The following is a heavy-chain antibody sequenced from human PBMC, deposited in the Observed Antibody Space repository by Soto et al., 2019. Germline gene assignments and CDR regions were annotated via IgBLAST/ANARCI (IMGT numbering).Heavy chain of an antibody. D-gene: IGHD4-17*01. CDR2: INPNSGGT. CDR3: AREDSGDYLLFGY. CDR1: GYTFTGYY. J-gene: IGHJ4*02. Sequence: ASVKVSCKASGYTFTGYYMHWVRQAPGQGLEWMGWINPNSGGTNYAQKFQGSVTMTRDTSISTAYMELSRLRSDDTAVYYCAREDSGDYLLFGYWGQGTLVTVSS. V-gene: IGHV1-2*02.